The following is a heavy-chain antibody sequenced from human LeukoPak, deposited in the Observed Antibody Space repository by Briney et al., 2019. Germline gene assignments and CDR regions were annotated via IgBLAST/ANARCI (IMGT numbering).Heavy chain of an antibody. CDR2: IYPGDSDT. V-gene: IGHV5-51*01. Sequence: GESLKISCKGSGYNFTNYWIAWARQMPGKGLECMGIIYPGDSDTKYSPSFQGQVTISADKSISTAYIQWISLNASDSAMYYCARLGSGWDSQGLHFWGQGTLVTVSS. CDR3: ARLGSGWDSQGLHF. D-gene: IGHD6-19*01. CDR1: GYNFTNYW. J-gene: IGHJ4*02.